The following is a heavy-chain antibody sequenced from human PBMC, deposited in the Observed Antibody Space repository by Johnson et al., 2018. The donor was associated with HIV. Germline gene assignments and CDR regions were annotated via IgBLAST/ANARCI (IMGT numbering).Heavy chain of an antibody. J-gene: IGHJ3*02. Sequence: EVQLVESGGGVVQPGRSLRLSCAASGFTFSNNAIHWVRQAPGKGLEWVAVIYSGGETYYAESVKGRFTISRDNFKNTLYLQMNSLKVEDTAVYYCARGAAFDIWGQGTMVIVSS. V-gene: IGHV3-66*01. CDR3: ARGAAFDI. CDR2: IYSGGET. CDR1: GFTFSNNA.